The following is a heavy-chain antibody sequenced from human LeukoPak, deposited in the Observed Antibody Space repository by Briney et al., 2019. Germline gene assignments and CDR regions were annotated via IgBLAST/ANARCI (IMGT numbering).Heavy chain of an antibody. CDR2: MNPNSGNT. CDR1: GYTFTSYD. J-gene: IGHJ4*02. V-gene: IGHV1-8*01. Sequence: ASVKVSCKASGYTFTSYDINWVRQATGQGLEWMGWMNPNSGNTGYAQKFQGRVTMTRNTSISTAYMELCSLRSEDTAVYYCARGSRGIAGYYFDYWGQGTLVTVSS. D-gene: IGHD6-13*01. CDR3: ARGSRGIAGYYFDY.